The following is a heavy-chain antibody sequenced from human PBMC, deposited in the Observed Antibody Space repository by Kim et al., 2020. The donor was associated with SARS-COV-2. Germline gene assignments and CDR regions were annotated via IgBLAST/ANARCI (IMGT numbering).Heavy chain of an antibody. CDR1: GFTFSSYW. J-gene: IGHJ6*02. V-gene: IGHV3-7*03. D-gene: IGHD3-9*01. Sequence: GGSLRLSCAASGFTFSSYWMSWVRQAPGKGLEWVANIKQDGSEKYYVDSVKGRFTISRDNAKNSLYLQMNSLRAEDTAVYYCAKDLNILTGYYKSYYGMDVWGQGTTVTVSS. CDR2: IKQDGSEK. CDR3: AKDLNILTGYYKSYYGMDV.